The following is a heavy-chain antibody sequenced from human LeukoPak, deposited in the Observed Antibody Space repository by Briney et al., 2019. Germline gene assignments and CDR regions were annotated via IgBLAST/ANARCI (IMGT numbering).Heavy chain of an antibody. J-gene: IGHJ6*02. CDR1: GGSFSGYY. CDR3: ARRAYSPRYYYYYGMDV. V-gene: IGHV4-34*01. CDR2: INHSGST. Sequence: SETLSLTCAVYGGSFSGYYWSWIRQPPGKGLEWIGEINHSGSTNYNPSLKSRVTISVDTSKNQFSLKLSSVTAADTAVYYCARRAYSPRYYYYYGMDVWGQGTTVTVSS. D-gene: IGHD2-15*01.